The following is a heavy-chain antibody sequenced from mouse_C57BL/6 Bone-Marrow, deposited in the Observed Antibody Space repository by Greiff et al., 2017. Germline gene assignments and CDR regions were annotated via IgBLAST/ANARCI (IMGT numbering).Heavy chain of an antibody. J-gene: IGHJ4*01. Sequence: QVQLKQPGAELVQPGASVKMSCKASGYTFTSYWITWVKQRPGQGLEWIGDIYPGSGSTNYNEKFKSKATLTVDTSSSTAYMQLSSLTSEDSAVYYCARFLIEGYAMDYWGQGTSVTVSS. V-gene: IGHV1-55*01. CDR1: GYTFTSYW. CDR3: ARFLIEGYAMDY. CDR2: IYPGSGST.